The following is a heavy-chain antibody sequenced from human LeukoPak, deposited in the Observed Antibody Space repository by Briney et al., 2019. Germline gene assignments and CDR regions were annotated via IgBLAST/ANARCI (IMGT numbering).Heavy chain of an antibody. CDR1: GFTVSSNY. J-gene: IGHJ5*02. CDR2: IYSGGST. D-gene: IGHD3-9*01. V-gene: IGHV3-66*02. Sequence: GGSLRLSCAASGFTVSSNYMSWVRQAPGKGLEWVSVIYSGGSTYYADSVKGRFTISRDNSKNTLYLQMNSLRAEDTAVYYCASDSTYYDILTGLSSRGGFDPWGRGTLVTVSS. CDR3: ASDSTYYDILTGLSSRGGFDP.